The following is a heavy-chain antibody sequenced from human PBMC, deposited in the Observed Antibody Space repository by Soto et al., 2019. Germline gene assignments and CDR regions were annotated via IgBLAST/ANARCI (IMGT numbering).Heavy chain of an antibody. D-gene: IGHD3-22*01. CDR1: GLTFSSYW. J-gene: IGHJ4*02. Sequence: GGSLRLSCAASGLTFSSYWMSWVRQAPGKGLEWVANIKQDGSQKYYVDSVKGRFTISRDDAKNSLYLQMNSLRVEDTAVYYCASAYYYDSSGYSPGGYWGQGTLVTVSS. CDR3: ASAYYYDSSGYSPGGY. CDR2: IKQDGSQK. V-gene: IGHV3-7*01.